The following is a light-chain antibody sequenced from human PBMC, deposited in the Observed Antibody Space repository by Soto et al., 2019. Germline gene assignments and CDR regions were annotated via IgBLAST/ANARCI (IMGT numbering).Light chain of an antibody. V-gene: IGLV2-14*01. CDR3: SSYTSSITLV. J-gene: IGLJ2*01. Sequence: QSVLTQPASVSGSPGQSITISCTGTSSDVGGYNYVSWYQQHPGKAPKFMIYDVSNRPSGVSNGFSGSKSGNTASLTISGLQAEDEADYYCSSYTSSITLVFGGGTKLTVL. CDR1: SSDVGGYNY. CDR2: DVS.